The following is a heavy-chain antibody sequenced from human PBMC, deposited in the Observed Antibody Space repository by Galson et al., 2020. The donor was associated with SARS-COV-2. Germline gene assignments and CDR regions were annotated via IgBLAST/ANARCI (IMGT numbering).Heavy chain of an antibody. J-gene: IGHJ5*02. CDR3: ARLTGGYYYDSSGYPNWFDP. D-gene: IGHD3-22*01. Sequence: GASLKTSCKASGSIFTSYCIGWVRQPPGKRLERMGIIYPGDSETRYSPSYQGQVTISADKSISTAYLQWSRLKASDTAMYYCARLTGGYYYDSSGYPNWFDPWGQGTLVTVSS. CDR2: IYPGDSET. CDR1: GSIFTSYC. V-gene: IGHV5-51*01.